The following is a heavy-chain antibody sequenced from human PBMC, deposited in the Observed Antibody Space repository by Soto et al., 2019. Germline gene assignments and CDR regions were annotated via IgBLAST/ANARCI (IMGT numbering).Heavy chain of an antibody. J-gene: IGHJ4*02. D-gene: IGHD3-3*01. Sequence: QVQLVESGGGVVQPGRSLRLSCAASGFTFSSYAIHWVRQAPGKGLEWVAVISYDGSNKYYADSVKGRFTISRDNSKNTLYLQMNSLRAEDTAVNYCARDKRDLRFLEWSYYFDYWGQGTLVTVSS. CDR3: ARDKRDLRFLEWSYYFDY. CDR2: ISYDGSNK. CDR1: GFTFSSYA. V-gene: IGHV3-30-3*01.